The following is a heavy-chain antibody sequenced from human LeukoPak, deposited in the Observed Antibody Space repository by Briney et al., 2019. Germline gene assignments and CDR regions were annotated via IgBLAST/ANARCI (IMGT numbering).Heavy chain of an antibody. D-gene: IGHD5-18*01. V-gene: IGHV3-48*01. Sequence: GGSLRLSCAASGFSFSSYSMNWVRQAPGKGLEWVSYISSSSSTIYYVDSVKGRFTISRDNAKNSLYPQMNSLRAEDTAVYYCARLGYSYGHTYFDYWGQGTLVTVSS. CDR3: ARLGYSYGHTYFDY. J-gene: IGHJ4*02. CDR1: GFSFSSYS. CDR2: ISSSSSTI.